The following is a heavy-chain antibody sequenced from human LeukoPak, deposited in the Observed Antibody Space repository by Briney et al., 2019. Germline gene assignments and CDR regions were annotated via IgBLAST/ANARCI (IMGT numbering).Heavy chain of an antibody. V-gene: IGHV1-2*02. D-gene: IGHD3-10*01. CDR1: GYTFTGYY. CDR3: ARVPITMVRGVTANWFDP. J-gene: IGHJ5*02. CDR2: INPNSGGT. Sequence: ASVKVSCKASGYTFTGYYMHWVRQAPGQGLEWMGWINPNSGGTNYAQKFQGRVTMTRDTSISTAYMELSRLGSDDTAVYYCARVPITMVRGVTANWFDPWGQGTLVTVSS.